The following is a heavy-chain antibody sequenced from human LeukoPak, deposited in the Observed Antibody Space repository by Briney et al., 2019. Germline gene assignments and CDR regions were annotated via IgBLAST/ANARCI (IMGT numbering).Heavy chain of an antibody. J-gene: IGHJ4*02. CDR2: IYTSGST. CDR1: GGSISSGSYY. CDR3: ARQKPSTFRQYGRGRPLDS. V-gene: IGHV4-61*02. D-gene: IGHD4-11*01. Sequence: SETLSLTCTVSGGSISSGSYYWSWIRQPAGKGLEWIGRIYTSGSTNYNPSHKSRVTISVDTSKNQFSLKLSSVTAADTAVYYCARQKPSTFRQYGRGRPLDSWGQGTLVTVSS.